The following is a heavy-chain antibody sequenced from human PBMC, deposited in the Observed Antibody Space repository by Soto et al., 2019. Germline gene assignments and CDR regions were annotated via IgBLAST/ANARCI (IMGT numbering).Heavy chain of an antibody. CDR2: INSNSGGT. J-gene: IGHJ4*02. V-gene: IGHV1-2*02. CDR3: ARDSPSLAYCGGDCYSIDY. D-gene: IGHD2-21*02. Sequence: EQLVQSGAEVKKPGASVKVSCKASGYTFTDHYIHWVRQAPGQGLEWMGWINSNSGGTNSAQKFQGRVTMTRDTSISTAYMELTRLRSDDTAMYYCARDSPSLAYCGGDCYSIDYWGQGTLVTVSS. CDR1: GYTFTDHY.